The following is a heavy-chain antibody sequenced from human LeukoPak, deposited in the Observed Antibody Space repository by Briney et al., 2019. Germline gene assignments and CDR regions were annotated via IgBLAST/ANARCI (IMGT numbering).Heavy chain of an antibody. D-gene: IGHD6-19*01. CDR1: GGSISSYY. J-gene: IGHJ4*02. Sequence: SETLSLTCTVSGGSISSYYWSWIRQPPGKGLEWIGYIYYSGSTNYNPSLKSRVTISVDTSKNQFSLKLSSVTAADTAVYYCARQEWPVKFDYWGQGTLVTVSS. CDR2: IYYSGST. V-gene: IGHV4-59*08. CDR3: ARQEWPVKFDY.